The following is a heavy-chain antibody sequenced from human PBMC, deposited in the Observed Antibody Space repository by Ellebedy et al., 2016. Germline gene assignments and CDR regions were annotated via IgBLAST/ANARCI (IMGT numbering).Heavy chain of an antibody. J-gene: IGHJ5*02. CDR3: ARDRDDYGDYGGWFDP. V-gene: IGHV4-59*01. Sequence: SETLSLTCTVSGGSISSYYWSWIRQPPGKGLEWIGYIYYSGSTNYNPSLKSRVTISVDTSKNQFSLKLSSVTAADTAVYYCARDRDDYGDYGGWFDPWGQGTLVTVSS. CDR2: IYYSGST. CDR1: GGSISSYY. D-gene: IGHD4-17*01.